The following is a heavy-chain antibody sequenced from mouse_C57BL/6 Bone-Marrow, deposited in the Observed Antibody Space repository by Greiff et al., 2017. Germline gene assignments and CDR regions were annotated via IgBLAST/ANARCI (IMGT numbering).Heavy chain of an antibody. CDR2: ISSGGSYT. CDR3: ARQVCDYGSSSDY. CDR1: GFTFSSYG. V-gene: IGHV5-6*01. D-gene: IGHD1-1*01. Sequence: EVQGVESGGDLVKPGGSLKLSCAASGFTFSSYGMSWVRQTPHKRLEWVATISSGGSYTYYPDSVKGRFTISRDNAKNTLYLQMSSLKSEDTAMYYCARQVCDYGSSSDYWGQGTTLTVSS. J-gene: IGHJ2*01.